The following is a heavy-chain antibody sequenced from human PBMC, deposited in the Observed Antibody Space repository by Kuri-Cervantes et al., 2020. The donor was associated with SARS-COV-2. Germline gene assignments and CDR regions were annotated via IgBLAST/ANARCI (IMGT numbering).Heavy chain of an antibody. CDR3: ARAITHCSSTSCYYAWNYYYMDV. V-gene: IGHV1-18*01. J-gene: IGHJ6*03. CDR1: GGTFSSYT. CDR2: ISAYSGNT. D-gene: IGHD2-2*01. Sequence: ASVKVSCKASGGTFSSYTISWVRQAPGQGLEWMGWISAYSGNTNYAQKLQGRVTMTADTSTSTAYMELRSLRSDDTAVCYCARAITHCSSTSCYYAWNYYYMDVWGKGTTVTVSS.